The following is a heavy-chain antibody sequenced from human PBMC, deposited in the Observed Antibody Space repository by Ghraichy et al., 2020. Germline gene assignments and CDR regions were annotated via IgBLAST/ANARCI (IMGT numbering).Heavy chain of an antibody. CDR2: IKQDGSEK. J-gene: IGHJ4*02. Sequence: GSLRLSCAASGFTFSSYWMSWVRQAPGKGLEWVANIKQDGSEKYYVDSVKGRFTISRDNAKNSLYLQMNSLRAEDTAVYYCARSSPPLAVAGGSFGYWGQGTLVTVSS. D-gene: IGHD6-19*01. CDR3: ARSSPPLAVAGGSFGY. V-gene: IGHV3-7*01. CDR1: GFTFSSYW.